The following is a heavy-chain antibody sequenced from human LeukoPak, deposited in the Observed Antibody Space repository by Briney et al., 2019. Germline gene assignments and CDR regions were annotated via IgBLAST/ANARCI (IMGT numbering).Heavy chain of an antibody. Sequence: GGSLRLSCAASGFTFSSYSMTWVRQAPGKGLEWVSSISSSSSYIYYADSVKGRFTISRDNAKNSLYLQMNSLRAEDTAVYYCAAHDYSNRGVYWGQGTLVTVSS. D-gene: IGHD4-4*01. J-gene: IGHJ4*02. V-gene: IGHV3-21*01. CDR2: ISSSSSYI. CDR1: GFTFSSYS. CDR3: AAHDYSNRGVY.